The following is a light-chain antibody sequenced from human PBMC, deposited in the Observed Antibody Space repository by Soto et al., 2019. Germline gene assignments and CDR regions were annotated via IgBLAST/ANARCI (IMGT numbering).Light chain of an antibody. V-gene: IGKV3-15*01. Sequence: EIVMTQSPATLSVSPGARATLSCRTSQSVSGNLAWYQQKPGQAPRLLIYGASTRATGIQARFSGGGSGTEFPLTIRSLQSEDFAVYYCQQYNNWPPAFGQGTKVEIK. J-gene: IGKJ1*01. CDR2: GAS. CDR3: QQYNNWPPA. CDR1: QSVSGN.